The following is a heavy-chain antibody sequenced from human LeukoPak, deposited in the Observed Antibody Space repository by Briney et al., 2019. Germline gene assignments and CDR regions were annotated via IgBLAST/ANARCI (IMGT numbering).Heavy chain of an antibody. CDR1: GGTFSSYA. V-gene: IGHV1-69*04. J-gene: IGHJ4*02. CDR2: IIPILGIA. CDR3: ARDPDTAMVHFDY. D-gene: IGHD5-18*01. Sequence: GSSVKVSCKASGGTFSSYAISWVRQAPGQGLEWMGRIIPILGIANYAQKFQGRVTITADKSTSTAYMELSSLRFEDTAVYYCARDPDTAMVHFDYWGQGTLVTVSS.